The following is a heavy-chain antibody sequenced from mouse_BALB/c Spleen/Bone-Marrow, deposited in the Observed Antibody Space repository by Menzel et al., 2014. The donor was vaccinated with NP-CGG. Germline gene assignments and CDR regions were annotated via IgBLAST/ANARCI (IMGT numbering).Heavy chain of an antibody. CDR3: ARAKRYGEMDY. V-gene: IGHV1-87*01. CDR1: GYTFTSYW. Sequence: VQLQQSGAELARPGASVRLSCKASGYTFTSYWMQWVKQRPGQGLEWIGAIYPGDGDTRFTQKFKGKATLTADKSSSTAYMQLSSLASVDSAVYYCARAKRYGEMDYWGQGTSVTVSS. D-gene: IGHD2-14*01. J-gene: IGHJ4*01. CDR2: IYPGDGDT.